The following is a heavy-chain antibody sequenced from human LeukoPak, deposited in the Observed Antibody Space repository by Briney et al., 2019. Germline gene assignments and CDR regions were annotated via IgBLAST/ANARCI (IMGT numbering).Heavy chain of an antibody. V-gene: IGHV4-38-2*01. Sequence: PSETLSLTCAVSGYSISSGYYWGWIRQPPGKGLEWIGSIYHSESTYYNPSLKSRVTISVDTSKNQFSLKLSPVTAADTAVYYCARRPPPHCGSGSYPLDYWGQGTLVTVSS. D-gene: IGHD3-10*01. J-gene: IGHJ4*02. CDR1: GYSISSGYY. CDR3: ARRPPPHCGSGSYPLDY. CDR2: IYHSEST.